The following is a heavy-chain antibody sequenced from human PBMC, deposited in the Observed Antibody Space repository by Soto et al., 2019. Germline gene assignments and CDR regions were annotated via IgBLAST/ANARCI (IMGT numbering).Heavy chain of an antibody. D-gene: IGHD6-19*01. J-gene: IGHJ6*02. CDR1: GGSIRSGGYS. V-gene: IGHV4-30-2*01. CDR2: IYHSGST. Sequence: PSETLSLTCAVSGGSIRSGGYSWSWIRQPPGKGLEWIGYIYHSGSTYYNPSLKSRVTISVDRSKNQFSLKLCSVTAADTAMYYCARSRRGAYSSGWYSPSGYYNYGIDVWGQGTKVTVSS. CDR3: ARSRRGAYSSGWYSPSGYYNYGIDV.